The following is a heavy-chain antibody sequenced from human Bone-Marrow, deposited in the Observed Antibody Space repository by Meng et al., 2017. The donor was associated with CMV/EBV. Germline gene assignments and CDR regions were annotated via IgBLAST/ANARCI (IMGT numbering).Heavy chain of an antibody. Sequence: GESLKISCAASGFTFSSYSMNWVRQAPGKGLEWVSSISSSSSYIYYADSVKGRFTISRDNAKNSLYLQMNSLRAEDTAVYYCARAEAAARHWFDPWGQGTLVTVYS. V-gene: IGHV3-21*01. CDR3: ARAEAAARHWFDP. J-gene: IGHJ5*02. CDR2: ISSSSSYI. CDR1: GFTFSSYS. D-gene: IGHD6-6*01.